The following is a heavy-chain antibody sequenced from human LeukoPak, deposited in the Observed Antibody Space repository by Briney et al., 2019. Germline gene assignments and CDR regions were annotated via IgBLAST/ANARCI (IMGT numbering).Heavy chain of an antibody. D-gene: IGHD3-3*01. J-gene: IGHJ4*02. CDR2: FDPEDGET. CDR3: ASDFWSATKQRASYYFDY. Sequence: ASVKVSCKVSGYTLTELSMHWVRQAHGKGLEWMGCFDPEDGETIYAQKFQGRVTMTEDTSTDTAYMELSSLRSEDTAVYYCASDFWSATKQRASYYFDYWGQGTLVTVSS. CDR1: GYTLTELS. V-gene: IGHV1-24*01.